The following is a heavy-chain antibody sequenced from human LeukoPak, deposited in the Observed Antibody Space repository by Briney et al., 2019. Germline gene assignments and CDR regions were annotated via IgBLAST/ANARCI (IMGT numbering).Heavy chain of an antibody. D-gene: IGHD3-22*01. Sequence: ASVKVSCKASGYSLTRYGISWVRHAPGQGLEWMGWISAYNGNTNYAQKLQGRVTMTTDTSTSTAYMELRSLRSDDTAVYYCARLDDAAGNSGYYPYYFDYWGQGTLVTVSS. CDR1: GYSLTRYG. J-gene: IGHJ4*02. V-gene: IGHV1-18*01. CDR3: ARLDDAAGNSGYYPYYFDY. CDR2: ISAYNGNT.